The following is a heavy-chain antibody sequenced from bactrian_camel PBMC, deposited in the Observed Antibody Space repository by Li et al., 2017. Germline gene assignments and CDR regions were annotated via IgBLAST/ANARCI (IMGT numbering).Heavy chain of an antibody. D-gene: IGHD4*01. J-gene: IGHJ6*01. V-gene: IGHV3S53*01. CDR3: AAAPPPCSDYVVSILGDFGW. CDR1: GVQYTHYY. Sequence: QLVESGGGSVEAGGSLRLTCEASGVQYTHYYWGWFRQTPEKEREGVAHISGGRTDYADSVKGRFTISQDNAKNTLYLQMNSLIPDDTAMYYCAAAPPPCSDYVVSILGDFGWLGQGTQVTVS. CDR2: ISGGRT.